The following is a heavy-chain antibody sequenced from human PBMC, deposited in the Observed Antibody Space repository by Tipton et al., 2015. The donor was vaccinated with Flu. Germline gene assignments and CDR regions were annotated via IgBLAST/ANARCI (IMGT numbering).Heavy chain of an antibody. CDR2: VYYTGST. CDR3: ARGPPGPSIRAYYFDI. V-gene: IGHV4-59*01. CDR1: NGSISSYY. Sequence: TLSLTCTVSNGSISSYYWSWIRQSAGKGLEWIGFVYYTGSTNYKSSLKSRVTISTDTSTNQVSLKMNSVIAADTAVYYCARGPPGPSIRAYYFDIWGQGALVTVSS. D-gene: IGHD2-21*01. J-gene: IGHJ4*02.